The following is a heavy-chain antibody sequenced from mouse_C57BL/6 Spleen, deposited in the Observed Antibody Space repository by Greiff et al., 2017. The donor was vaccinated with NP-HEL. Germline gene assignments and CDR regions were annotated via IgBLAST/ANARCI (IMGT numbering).Heavy chain of an antibody. Sequence: QVQLQQPGAELAKPGASVKLSCKASGYTFTSYWMHWVKQRPGQGLEWIGYINPSSGYTKYNQKFKDKATLTVDKSSSTAYMQLSRLTYEDSAVYYCASDCYGSSAGFAYWGQGTLVTVSA. CDR2: INPSSGYT. D-gene: IGHD1-1*01. CDR3: ASDCYGSSAGFAY. V-gene: IGHV1-7*01. J-gene: IGHJ3*01. CDR1: GYTFTSYW.